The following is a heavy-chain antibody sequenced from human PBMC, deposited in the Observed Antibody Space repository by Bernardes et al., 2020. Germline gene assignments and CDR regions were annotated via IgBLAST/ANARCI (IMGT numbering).Heavy chain of an antibody. J-gene: IGHJ4*02. Sequence: SETLSLTCAVSGGSISSGGYSWSWIRQPPGKGLEWIGYIYHSGSTYYNPSLKSRVTISVDRSKNQFSLKLSSVTAADTAVYYCAREQNYYGSGSYPDYWGQGTLVTVSS. CDR2: IYHSGST. CDR1: GGSISSGGYS. V-gene: IGHV4-30-2*01. CDR3: AREQNYYGSGSYPDY. D-gene: IGHD3-10*01.